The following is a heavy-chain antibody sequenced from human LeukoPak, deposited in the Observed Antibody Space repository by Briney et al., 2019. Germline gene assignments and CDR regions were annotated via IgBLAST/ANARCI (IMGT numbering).Heavy chain of an antibody. D-gene: IGHD5-18*01. CDR3: ARDRYIYGSEDRFDY. J-gene: IGHJ4*02. CDR2: IYSGGST. Sequence: QTGGSLRLSCAASGFTVSSNYMSWVRQAPGKGLEWVSVIYSGGSTYYADSVKGRFTISRDNSKNTLYLQMNSLRAEDTAVYYCARDRYIYGSEDRFDYWGQGTLVTVSS. CDR1: GFTVSSNY. V-gene: IGHV3-66*01.